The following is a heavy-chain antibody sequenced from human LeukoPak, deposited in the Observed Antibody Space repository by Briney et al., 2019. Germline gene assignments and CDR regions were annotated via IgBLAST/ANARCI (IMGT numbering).Heavy chain of an antibody. D-gene: IGHD1-7*01. J-gene: IGHJ5*02. Sequence: SETLSLTCTVSGGSISSYYWSWIRQPAGKGLEWIGRIYTSGSTNYNPSLKSRVTMSVDTSKNQFSLKLSSVTAADTAVYYCARGGTRYNWNFNWFDPWGQGTLVTVSS. CDR2: IYTSGST. CDR3: ARGGTRYNWNFNWFDP. CDR1: GGSISSYY. V-gene: IGHV4-4*07.